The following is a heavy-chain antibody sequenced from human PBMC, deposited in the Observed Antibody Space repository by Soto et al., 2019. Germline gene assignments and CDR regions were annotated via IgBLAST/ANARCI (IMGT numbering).Heavy chain of an antibody. CDR1: GYTFTSYA. J-gene: IGHJ4*02. Sequence: GASVKVSCKASGYTFTSYAMHWVRQAPGQRLEWMGWINAGNGNTKYSQKFQGRVTITRDTSASTAYMELSSLRSEDTAVYYCARDNLHYDFWSGLDYWGQGTLVTVSS. V-gene: IGHV1-3*01. CDR3: ARDNLHYDFWSGLDY. CDR2: INAGNGNT. D-gene: IGHD3-3*01.